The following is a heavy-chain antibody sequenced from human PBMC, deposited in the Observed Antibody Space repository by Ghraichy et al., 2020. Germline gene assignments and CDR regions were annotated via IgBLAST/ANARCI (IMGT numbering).Heavy chain of an antibody. V-gene: IGHV4-39*01. CDR2: IYYSGST. D-gene: IGHD1-26*01. CDR3: ARHVRSYRHPDYFDY. Sequence: SETLSLTCTVSGGSISSSSYYWGWIRQPPGKGLEWIGSIYYSGSTYYNPSLKSRVTISVDTSKNQFSLKLSSVTAADTAVYYCARHVRSYRHPDYFDYWGQGTLVTVSS. CDR1: GGSISSSSYY. J-gene: IGHJ4*02.